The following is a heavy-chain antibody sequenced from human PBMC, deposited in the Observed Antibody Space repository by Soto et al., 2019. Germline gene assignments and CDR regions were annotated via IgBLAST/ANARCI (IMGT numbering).Heavy chain of an antibody. CDR1: GYTFTNHG. D-gene: IGHD3-16*01. CDR3: ARDRVAGIWGDAFDI. Sequence: QVQLVQSGTEVKKPGASVKVSCKTSGYTFTNHGINWVRQAPGQGLEWMGWINPYKANTNYAQKLQGRGTMTTDTSSTTAYMDLRSLTSDDTAVYYFARDRVAGIWGDAFDIWGQGTVVTVSS. CDR2: INPYKANT. V-gene: IGHV1-18*04. J-gene: IGHJ3*02.